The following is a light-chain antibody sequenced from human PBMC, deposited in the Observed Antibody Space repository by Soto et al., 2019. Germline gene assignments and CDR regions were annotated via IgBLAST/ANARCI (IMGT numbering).Light chain of an antibody. CDR1: SSNIGSNY. CDR3: AAWDDSLLYV. CDR2: RNN. V-gene: IGLV1-47*01. Sequence: QSVLTQPPSASGTPLQRVTISCSRSSSNIGSNYVYWYQQLPGTAPELLIYRNNQRPSGVPDRFSGSKSGTSASLAISGLRSEDESDYYCAAWDDSLLYVFGTGTKVTLL. J-gene: IGLJ1*01.